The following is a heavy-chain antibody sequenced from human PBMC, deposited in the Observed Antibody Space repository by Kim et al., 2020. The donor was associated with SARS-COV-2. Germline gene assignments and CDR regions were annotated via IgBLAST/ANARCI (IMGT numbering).Heavy chain of an antibody. D-gene: IGHD6-13*01. CDR2: IYYSGST. CDR3: ARDTDSSSWYPFDP. Sequence: SETLSLTCTVSGGSISSYYWSWIRQPPGKGLEWIGYIYYSGSTNYNPSLKSRVTISVDTSKNQFSLKLSSVTAADTAVYYCARDTDSSSWYPFDPWGQGT. CDR1: GGSISSYY. V-gene: IGHV4-59*13. J-gene: IGHJ5*02.